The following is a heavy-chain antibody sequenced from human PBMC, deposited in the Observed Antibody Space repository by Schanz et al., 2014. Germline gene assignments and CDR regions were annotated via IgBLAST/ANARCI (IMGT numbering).Heavy chain of an antibody. CDR1: GYTFTSYD. D-gene: IGHD3-16*01. V-gene: IGHV1-8*01. Sequence: QVQLIQSGAEVKKPGASVKVSCTASGYTFTSYDINWVRQAPGQGLEWLGWMNPNSGNPGFAQKFRGRVTMTTDTSTSTAYMELRSLRSDDTAVYYCARGFDFGDRWGQGTLVIVSS. J-gene: IGHJ4*02. CDR3: ARGFDFGDR. CDR2: MNPNSGNP.